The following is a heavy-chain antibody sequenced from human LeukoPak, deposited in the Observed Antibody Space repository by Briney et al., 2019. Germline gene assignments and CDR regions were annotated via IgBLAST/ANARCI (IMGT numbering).Heavy chain of an antibody. CDR3: AKGYLILDY. CDR1: GFTFSSYE. V-gene: IGHV3-48*03. J-gene: IGHJ4*02. Sequence: PGGSLRLSCAASGFTFSSYELNWVRQAPGMGLEWVSYISSSGSTISYADSVKGRFTISRDNSKNTLYLQMNSLRAEDTAVYYCAKGYLILDYWGKGTLVTVSS. CDR2: ISSSGSTI. D-gene: IGHD3-16*02.